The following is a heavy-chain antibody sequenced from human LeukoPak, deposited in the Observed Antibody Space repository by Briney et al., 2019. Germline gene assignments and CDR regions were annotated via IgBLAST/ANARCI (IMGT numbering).Heavy chain of an antibody. D-gene: IGHD6-19*01. V-gene: IGHV6-1*01. CDR2: TYYRSKWYN. Sequence: SQTLSLTCAISGDSVSSNSAAWNWIRQSPSRGLEWLGRTYYRSKWYNDYAVSVKSRITINPDTSKNQFSLQLNSVTPEDTAVYYCASGRAVAGILVYWFDPWGQGTLVTVSS. CDR3: ASGRAVAGILVYWFDP. J-gene: IGHJ5*02. CDR1: GDSVSSNSAA.